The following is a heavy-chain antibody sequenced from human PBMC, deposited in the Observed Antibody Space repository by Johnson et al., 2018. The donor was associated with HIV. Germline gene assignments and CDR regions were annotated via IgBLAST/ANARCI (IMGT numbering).Heavy chain of an antibody. J-gene: IGHJ3*02. CDR2: IGTTGDT. CDR1: GFTFSSYD. CDR3: ARGNTFDI. Sequence: VQLVESGGGLVQPGGSLRLSCAASGFTFSSYDMHWVRQATGKGLEWVSGIGTTGDTYYPGSVKGRFTISRDHAKNSLHLQMNSLTAGETAVYYCARGNTFDIWGQGTLVTVSS. V-gene: IGHV3-13*01.